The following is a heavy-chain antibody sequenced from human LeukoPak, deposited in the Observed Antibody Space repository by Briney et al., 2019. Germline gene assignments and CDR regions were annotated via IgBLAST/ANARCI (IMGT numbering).Heavy chain of an antibody. CDR1: GFTFNDYY. Sequence: PGGSLRLSCAASGFTFNDYYMSWIRQAPGKGLEWLSYINIGGTNTHYADSVKGRFTISRDNAKKSLYLEMNSLRAEDTAVYYCAKGVVVPAAYNPFDYWGQGTLVTVSS. D-gene: IGHD2-2*01. CDR3: AKGVVVPAAYNPFDY. V-gene: IGHV3-11*01. CDR2: INIGGTNT. J-gene: IGHJ4*02.